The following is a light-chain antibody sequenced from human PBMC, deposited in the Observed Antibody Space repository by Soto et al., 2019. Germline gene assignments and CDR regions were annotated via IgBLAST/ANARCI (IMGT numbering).Light chain of an antibody. Sequence: QSVLTQPPSVSGATGQRVTISCTGCSSNIGAGYDVHWYQQLPGTAPKLLIYGNSNRPSGVPDRFSGSKSGTSASLAITGLQAEDEAADYCQSYDSSLSGHVVFGGGTKLTV. J-gene: IGLJ2*01. CDR3: QSYDSSLSGHVV. V-gene: IGLV1-40*01. CDR1: SSNIGAGYD. CDR2: GNS.